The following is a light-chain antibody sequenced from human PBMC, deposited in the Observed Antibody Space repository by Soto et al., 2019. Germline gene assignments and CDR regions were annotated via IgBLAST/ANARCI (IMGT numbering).Light chain of an antibody. CDR1: QSINNI. V-gene: IGKV3-15*01. Sequence: EIVMTQSPATLSVSPGERATLSCRASQSINNILAWYQQKRGQGPRLLIYGASSRATGTPARFSGSGSGTGVTLTISSLQSEDFAIYYCHQYNDWPLTFGGGTKVEIK. CDR3: HQYNDWPLT. CDR2: GAS. J-gene: IGKJ4*01.